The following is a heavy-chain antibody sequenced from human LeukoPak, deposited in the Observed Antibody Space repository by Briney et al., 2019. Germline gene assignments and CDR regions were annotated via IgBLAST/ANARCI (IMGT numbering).Heavy chain of an antibody. V-gene: IGHV1-2*02. D-gene: IGHD3-10*01. CDR2: INPNSGDT. J-gene: IGHJ5*02. Sequence: ASVKVSCKASGYTFTSYYIHWVRQAPGQGLEWMGWINPNSGDTYYLQKFRGRVTMTRASSISTAYMEVTSLTSDDTAMYYCARVNQGEWFDPWGQGTLVTVSS. CDR1: GYTFTSYY. CDR3: ARVNQGEWFDP.